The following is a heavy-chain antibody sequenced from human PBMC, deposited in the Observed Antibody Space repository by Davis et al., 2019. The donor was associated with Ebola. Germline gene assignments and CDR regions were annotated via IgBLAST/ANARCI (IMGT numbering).Heavy chain of an antibody. V-gene: IGHV3-23*01. CDR3: ARGDLLIEAIEVFLDV. CDR2: ISGSGGST. Sequence: PGGSLRLSCAASGFTFSSYAMSWVRQAPGKGLEWVSAISGSGGSTYYADSVKGRFTISRDNSKNTLYLQMNSLRAEDTAVYYCARGDLLIEAIEVFLDVWGQGTTVTVSS. CDR1: GFTFSSYA. D-gene: IGHD2-21*01. J-gene: IGHJ6*02.